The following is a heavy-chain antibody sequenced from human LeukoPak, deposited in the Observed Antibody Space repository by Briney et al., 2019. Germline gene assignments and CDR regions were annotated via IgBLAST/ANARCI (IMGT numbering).Heavy chain of an antibody. V-gene: IGHV4-59*08. D-gene: IGHD2-2*01. Sequence: PSETLSLTCTVSGDSISSNYWSWIRQPPGKGLEWIGYFHYSGRTNYNPSLKSRVTISGDTSTNQFSLKLNSVTAADTAVYYCAHQTEGWFDPWGQGTLVTVSS. CDR1: GDSISSNY. CDR3: AHQTEGWFDP. CDR2: FHYSGRT. J-gene: IGHJ5*02.